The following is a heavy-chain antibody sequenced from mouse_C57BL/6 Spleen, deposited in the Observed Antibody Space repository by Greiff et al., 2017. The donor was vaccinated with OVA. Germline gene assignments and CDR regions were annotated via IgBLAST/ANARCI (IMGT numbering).Heavy chain of an antibody. CDR3: TAHYDYDGGGFAY. CDR1: GFTFSNYW. CDR2: IRLKSDNYAT. V-gene: IGHV6-3*01. J-gene: IGHJ3*01. Sequence: EVMLVESGGGLVQPGGSMKLSCVASGFTFSNYWMNWVRQSPEKGLEWVAQIRLKSDNYATHYAESVKGRFTISRDDSKSSVYLQMNNLRAEDTGIYYCTAHYDYDGGGFAYWGQGTLVTVSA. D-gene: IGHD2-4*01.